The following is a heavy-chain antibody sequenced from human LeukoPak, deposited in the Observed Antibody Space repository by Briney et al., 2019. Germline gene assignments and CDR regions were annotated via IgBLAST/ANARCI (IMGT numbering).Heavy chain of an antibody. V-gene: IGHV1-46*01. Sequence: ASVKVSCKASGYTFTSYYMHWVRQAPGQGLEWMGIINPSVVSTSYAQKFKGRVTMTRDTSTSTVYMELSSLRSEDTAVYYCAREGYSSGCSFDYWGQGTLVTVSS. D-gene: IGHD6-25*01. CDR1: GYTFTSYY. J-gene: IGHJ4*02. CDR3: AREGYSSGCSFDY. CDR2: INPSVVST.